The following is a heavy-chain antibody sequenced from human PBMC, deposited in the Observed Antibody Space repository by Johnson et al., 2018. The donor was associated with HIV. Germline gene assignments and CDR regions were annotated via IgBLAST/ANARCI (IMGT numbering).Heavy chain of an antibody. V-gene: IGHV3-30*04. CDR1: GFTSNNYP. J-gene: IGHJ3*02. D-gene: IGHD1-1*01. CDR2: ISYDGSNK. Sequence: VQRVESRGGLIQPGGSLRRSCSVSGFTSNNYPMHWVRQAPGKGLEWVADISYDGSNKYYGDSVKGRFTISRDNPWNTLYLQMNSLRAEDTAVYYCARGGNEIDAFDIWGQGTMVTVSS. CDR3: ARGGNEIDAFDI.